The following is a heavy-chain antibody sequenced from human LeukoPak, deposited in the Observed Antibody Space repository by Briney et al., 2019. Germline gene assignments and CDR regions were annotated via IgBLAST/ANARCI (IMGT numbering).Heavy chain of an antibody. CDR1: GFTFSSYG. J-gene: IGHJ4*02. V-gene: IGHV3-33*01. CDR3: ARDSAGQLVHFDY. CDR2: IWYDGSNK. D-gene: IGHD6-13*01. Sequence: GGSLRLSCAASGFTFSSYGMHWVRQAPGKGLEWVAVIWYDGSNKYYADSVKGRFTISRDNSKNTLYLQMNSLRAEDTAVYYCARDSAGQLVHFDYWGQGTLVTVSS.